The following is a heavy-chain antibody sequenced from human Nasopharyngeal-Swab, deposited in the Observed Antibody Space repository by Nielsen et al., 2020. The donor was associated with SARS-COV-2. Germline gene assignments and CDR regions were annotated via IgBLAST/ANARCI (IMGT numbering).Heavy chain of an antibody. CDR2: ISYDGSNK. CDR3: ARPYSGSYYGAFDI. J-gene: IGHJ3*02. CDR1: GFTFSSYA. V-gene: IGHV3-30-3*01. D-gene: IGHD1-26*01. Sequence: GEFLKISCAASGFTFSSYAIHWVRQAPGKGLEWVAVISYDGSNKYYADSVKGRFTISRDNSKNTLYLQMNSLRAEDTAVYYCARPYSGSYYGAFDIWGQGTMVTVSS.